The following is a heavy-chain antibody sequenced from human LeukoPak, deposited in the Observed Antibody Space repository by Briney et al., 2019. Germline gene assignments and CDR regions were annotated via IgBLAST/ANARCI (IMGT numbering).Heavy chain of an antibody. CDR2: IKEDGSEK. D-gene: IGHD2-2*02. Sequence: GGSLRLSCATSGFTFNNYYMTWVRQAPGKGLEWVAHIKEDGSEKHYVDSVKGRFTISRDNAKNSLYLQMNSLRAEDTAVYYCARGVVVVPAAIRGPLRPNWFDPWGQGTLVTVSS. J-gene: IGHJ5*02. V-gene: IGHV3-7*01. CDR1: GFTFNNYY. CDR3: ARGVVVVPAAIRGPLRPNWFDP.